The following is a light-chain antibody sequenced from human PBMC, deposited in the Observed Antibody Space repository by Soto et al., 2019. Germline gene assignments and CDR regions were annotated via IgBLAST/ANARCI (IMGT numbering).Light chain of an antibody. CDR2: DVV. J-gene: IGLJ1*01. CDR1: SSDICGYNF. V-gene: IGLV2-14*03. Sequence: QSALTQPASVSGSPGQSITIACTGTSSDICGYNFVSWYQHHPGKAPKLLIYDVVNRPSGVSNRFSGSKSGNTASLTISGLQAEDEDYYYCNSYSTLSTYVLGTGTKLTVL. CDR3: NSYSTLSTYV.